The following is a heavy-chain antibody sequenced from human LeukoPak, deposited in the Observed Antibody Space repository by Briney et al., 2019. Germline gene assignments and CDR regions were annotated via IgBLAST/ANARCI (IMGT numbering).Heavy chain of an antibody. CDR3: ATIKRGSILGYFDF. D-gene: IGHD5-18*01. J-gene: IGHJ4*02. Sequence: KPPETLSLTCTVSGGSISGHYWSWIRQPPGKGLEWIAYLFDSVNTKDNPSLQSRLTLSADTSKNQFSLRLSSVTAADTAVYYCATIKRGSILGYFDFWGQGIKVTVSS. CDR1: GGSISGHY. CDR2: LFDSVNT. V-gene: IGHV4-59*11.